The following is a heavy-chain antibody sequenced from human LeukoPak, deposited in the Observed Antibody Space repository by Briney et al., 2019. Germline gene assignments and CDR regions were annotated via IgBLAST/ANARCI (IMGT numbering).Heavy chain of an antibody. CDR2: IYHSGST. Sequence: SGTLSLTCAVSGGSISSSNWWSWVRQPPGKGLEWIGEIYHSGSTYYNPSLKSRVTISVDTSKNQFSLRLSSVTAADTAVYYCARVLRYFDWLLSSFDYWGQGTLVTVSS. CDR1: GGSISSSNW. J-gene: IGHJ4*02. D-gene: IGHD3-9*01. CDR3: ARVLRYFDWLLSSFDY. V-gene: IGHV4-4*02.